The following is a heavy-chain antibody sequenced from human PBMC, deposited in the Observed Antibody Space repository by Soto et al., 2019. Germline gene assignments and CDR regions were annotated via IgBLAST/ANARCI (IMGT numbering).Heavy chain of an antibody. CDR3: ARHVPAAGYYYGMDV. Sequence: VQLVQSGAEVKKPGSSVKVSCKASGGTFSSYAISWVRQAPGQGLEWVGGIIPIFGTANYAQKFQGRVTITADESTSTAYMELGSLRSEDTAVYYCARHVPAAGYYYGMDVWGQGTTVTVAS. CDR2: IIPIFGTA. V-gene: IGHV1-69*12. CDR1: GGTFSSYA. J-gene: IGHJ6*02. D-gene: IGHD2-2*01.